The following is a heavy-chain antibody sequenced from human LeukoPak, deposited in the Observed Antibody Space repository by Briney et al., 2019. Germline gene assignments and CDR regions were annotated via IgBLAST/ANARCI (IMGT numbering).Heavy chain of an antibody. D-gene: IGHD1-26*01. V-gene: IGHV3-11*01. Sequence: GGSLRLSCAASGFTFSDYYMSWIRQAPGKGLEWVSYISSSGSTIYYADSVKGRFTISRDNAKNSLYLQMNSLRAEDTAVYYCATGMNSGSYYLATIRRYGMDVWGRGTTVTVSS. CDR2: ISSSGSTI. CDR3: ATGMNSGSYYLATIRRYGMDV. CDR1: GFTFSDYY. J-gene: IGHJ6*02.